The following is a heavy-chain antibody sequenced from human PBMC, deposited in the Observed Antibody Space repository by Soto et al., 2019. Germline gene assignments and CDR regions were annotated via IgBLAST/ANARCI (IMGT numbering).Heavy chain of an antibody. CDR3: ARAKAVVIAALDI. CDR1: GFTFNNSA. Sequence: PGGSLRLSCKASGFTFNNSAMTWFRQAPGQGLQWGASVSDNGGSRGGTYYADSVKGRFTISRDNSKNTLYLQLDSLTGADTAVYYCARAKAVVIAALDIWGQGTMVTV. D-gene: IGHD2-21*01. J-gene: IGHJ3*02. V-gene: IGHV3-23*01. CDR2: VSDNGGSRGGT.